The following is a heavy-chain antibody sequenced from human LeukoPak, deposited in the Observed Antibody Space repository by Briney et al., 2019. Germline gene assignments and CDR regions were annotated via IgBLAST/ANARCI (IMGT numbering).Heavy chain of an antibody. V-gene: IGHV4-39*01. Sequence: SETLSLTCTVSGGSISSSSYYWGWIRQPPGKGLEWIGSIYYSGSTYYNPSLKSRVTISVDTSKNQFSLKLSSVTAADTAVYYCARGRGFWSGYYTGFYYYMDVWGKGTTVTVSS. D-gene: IGHD3-3*01. CDR2: IYYSGST. CDR3: ARGRGFWSGYYTGFYYYMDV. J-gene: IGHJ6*03. CDR1: GGSISSSSYY.